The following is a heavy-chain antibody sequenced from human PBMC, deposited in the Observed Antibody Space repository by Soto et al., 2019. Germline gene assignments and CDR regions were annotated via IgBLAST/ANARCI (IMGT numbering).Heavy chain of an antibody. CDR1: GGTFSSYA. D-gene: IGHD2-15*01. J-gene: IGHJ6*02. V-gene: IGHV1-69*13. CDR2: IIPIFGTA. Sequence: SVKVSCKASGGTFSSYAISWVRQAPGQGLEWMGGIIPIFGTANYAQKFQGRVTITADESTSTAYMELSSLRSEDTAVYYCARYCSGGSCYSGYYYGMDVWGQGTTVTVSS. CDR3: ARYCSGGSCYSGYYYGMDV.